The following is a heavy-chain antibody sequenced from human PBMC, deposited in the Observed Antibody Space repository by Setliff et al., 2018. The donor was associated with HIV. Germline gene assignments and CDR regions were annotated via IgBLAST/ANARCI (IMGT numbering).Heavy chain of an antibody. CDR1: GGSFSGYY. J-gene: IGHJ5*02. CDR3: ARRIDNSGSFPDKNWFDT. CDR2: IFSSGST. D-gene: IGHD3-10*01. V-gene: IGHV4-4*09. Sequence: LSLTCAVYGGSFSGYYWSWIRQPPGRGLEWIGFIFSSGSTKYNPSLQSRVTMSIDTSKNQFSLKLTSVTAADTAVYYCARRIDNSGSFPDKNWFDTWGQGSLVTVSS.